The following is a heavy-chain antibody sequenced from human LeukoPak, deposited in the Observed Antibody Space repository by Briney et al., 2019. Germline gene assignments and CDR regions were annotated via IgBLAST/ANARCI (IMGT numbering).Heavy chain of an antibody. CDR2: IYYSGRT. CDR1: GGSISSGGYY. D-gene: IGHD3-3*01. J-gene: IGHJ4*02. Sequence: SETLSLTCTVSGGSISSGGYYWSCIRQHPGQGLEWIGYIYYSGRTYYNPSIKSRATISVDTSKNQFSLRLSSVTAAYTALYYCTRITYYTHGGFDYWGQGTLVTVSS. CDR3: TRITYYTHGGFDY. V-gene: IGHV4-31*03.